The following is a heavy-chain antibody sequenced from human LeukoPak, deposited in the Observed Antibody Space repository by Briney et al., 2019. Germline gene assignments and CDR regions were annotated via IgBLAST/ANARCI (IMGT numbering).Heavy chain of an antibody. D-gene: IGHD3-10*01. CDR3: ARHRRYYGSGSYRYDWFDP. J-gene: IGHJ5*02. CDR1: GGSFSGYY. Sequence: SETLSLTCAVYGGSFSGYYWSWIRQPPGKGLEWLGEINHSGSTNYNPSLKSRVTISVDTSKNQFSLKLSSVTAADTAVYYCARHRRYYGSGSYRYDWFDPWGQGTLVTVSS. CDR2: INHSGST. V-gene: IGHV4-34*01.